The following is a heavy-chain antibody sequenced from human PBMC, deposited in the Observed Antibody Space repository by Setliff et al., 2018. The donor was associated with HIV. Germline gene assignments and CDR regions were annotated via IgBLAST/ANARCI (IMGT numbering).Heavy chain of an antibody. J-gene: IGHJ4*02. V-gene: IGHV4-39*07. CDR2: IYHAGNT. D-gene: IGHD3-16*02. Sequence: SETLSLTCTVSGGSISSGDYYWSWIRQPPGKGLEWIGYIYHAGNTYYNPSLKSRVTISVDTSKNQFSLKLSSVTAADTAVHYCARAMITFGGVIVHDYWGQGTLVTVSS. CDR3: ARAMITFGGVIVHDY. CDR1: GGSISSGDYY.